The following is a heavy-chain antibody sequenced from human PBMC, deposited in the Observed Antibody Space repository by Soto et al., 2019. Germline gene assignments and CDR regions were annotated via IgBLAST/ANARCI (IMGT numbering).Heavy chain of an antibody. Sequence: PSETLSLTCTVSGGSISSGDYYWSWIRQPPGKGLEWIGYIYYSGSTYYNPSLKSRVTISVDTSKNQFSLKLSSVTAADTAVYYCARVPIAARPIDYWGQGTLVTVSS. V-gene: IGHV4-30-4*01. D-gene: IGHD6-6*01. CDR3: ARVPIAARPIDY. CDR1: GGSISSGDYY. J-gene: IGHJ4*02. CDR2: IYYSGST.